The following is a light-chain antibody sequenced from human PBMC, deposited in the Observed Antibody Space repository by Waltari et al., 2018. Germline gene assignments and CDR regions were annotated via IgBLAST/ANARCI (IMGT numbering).Light chain of an antibody. CDR1: QNTVTS. CDR3: QQYNTYFRT. J-gene: IGKJ1*01. Sequence: DIQMTQSPSTLSASVGDRVTITCRASQNTVTSLAWYQQKPGKAPKLLIYQASNLESGVPSRVSGSGSGTEFTLPISSLQPDDSASYYCQQYNTYFRTFGQGTKVEIK. CDR2: QAS. V-gene: IGKV1-5*03.